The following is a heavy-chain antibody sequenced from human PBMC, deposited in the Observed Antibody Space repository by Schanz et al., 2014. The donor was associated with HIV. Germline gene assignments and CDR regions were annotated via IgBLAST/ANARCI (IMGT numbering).Heavy chain of an antibody. V-gene: IGHV3-33*01. Sequence: QVQLVESGGGVVHPGRSLRLSCAASGFTFSSYGMHWVRQAPGKGLEWVAVVWDDGSNKYYGDSVKGRFTISRDNSKNTLYLQMNSLRAEDTAVYYCARDVEHSSIGVPMDVWGQGTTVAVSS. CDR2: VWDDGSNK. CDR3: ARDVEHSSIGVPMDV. CDR1: GFTFSSYG. D-gene: IGHD6-6*01. J-gene: IGHJ6*02.